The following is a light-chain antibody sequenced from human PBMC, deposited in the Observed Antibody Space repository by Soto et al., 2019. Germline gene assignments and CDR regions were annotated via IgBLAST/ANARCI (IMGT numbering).Light chain of an antibody. CDR2: GTS. J-gene: IGKJ2*01. Sequence: VLTLSPGTLSLSAGDRATLSCRASQSVSSSSFAWYQQKPGQAPRLLIFGTSARATGIPDRFRGSGSGTEFTLTITRLEPEDFAVYYCQQYGNSRFTFGRGTKLEIK. CDR3: QQYGNSRFT. V-gene: IGKV3-20*01. CDR1: QSVSSSS.